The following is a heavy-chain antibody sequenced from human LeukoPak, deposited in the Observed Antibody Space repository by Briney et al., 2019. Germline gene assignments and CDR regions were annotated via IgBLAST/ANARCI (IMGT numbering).Heavy chain of an antibody. Sequence: SETLCLTCTVSGGSVTSASNYWTWIRQPPGKGLEWIGYIYFSGDTNYNPSLKNRVTISLDTSKNHFSLKLSSVTAADTAVYYCARADTYYYDSSGYPNGFDPWGQGTLVTVSS. D-gene: IGHD3-22*01. CDR3: ARADTYYYDSSGYPNGFDP. V-gene: IGHV4-61*03. CDR1: GGSVTSASNY. J-gene: IGHJ5*02. CDR2: IYFSGDT.